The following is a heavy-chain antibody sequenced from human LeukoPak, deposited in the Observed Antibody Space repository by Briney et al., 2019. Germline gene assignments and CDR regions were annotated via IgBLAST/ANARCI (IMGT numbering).Heavy chain of an antibody. D-gene: IGHD4-17*01. Sequence: SETLSLTCAVYGGSFSTYYWGWIRQPPGKGLEWIGEINHSGRTNYNPSLMSRVTISVDTSKNQFSLNLNSVTAADTAVYYCARVDYGDHSKDFDYWGQGNLVTVSS. CDR1: GGSFSTYY. V-gene: IGHV4-34*01. CDR2: INHSGRT. J-gene: IGHJ4*02. CDR3: ARVDYGDHSKDFDY.